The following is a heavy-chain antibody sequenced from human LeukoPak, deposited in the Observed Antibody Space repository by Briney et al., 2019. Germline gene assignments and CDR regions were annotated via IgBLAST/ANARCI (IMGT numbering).Heavy chain of an antibody. CDR1: GFTVRTTY. CDR2: IYSGGST. Sequence: PGGSLRLSCAASGFTVRTTYMSWVRQAPGKGLEWVSVIYSGGSTYYADSVKGRFTISRDNSKNTLYLQMNSLRAEDTAVYYCARVSYGYKSYYYYYMDVWGKGTTVTISS. J-gene: IGHJ6*03. D-gene: IGHD3-16*01. CDR3: ARVSYGYKSYYYYYMDV. V-gene: IGHV3-53*01.